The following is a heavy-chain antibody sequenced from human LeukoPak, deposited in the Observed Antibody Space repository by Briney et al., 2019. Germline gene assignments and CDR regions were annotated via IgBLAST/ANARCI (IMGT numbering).Heavy chain of an antibody. J-gene: IGHJ4*02. CDR1: GFTFITYW. CDR2: IKQDGSDQ. Sequence: RGSLSPSCAASGFTFITYWRSGVRQAPGKGLEWVANIKQDGSDQYYVNSVKGRFTISRDSAENSLYLQMNSLRAEDTAVYYCARDDWISGTLDYGGQGTLVTVSS. V-gene: IGHV3-7*01. D-gene: IGHD3-9*01. CDR3: ARDDWISGTLDY.